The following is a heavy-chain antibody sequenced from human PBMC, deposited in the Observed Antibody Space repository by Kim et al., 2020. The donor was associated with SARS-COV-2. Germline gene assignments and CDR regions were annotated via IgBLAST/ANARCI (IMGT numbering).Heavy chain of an antibody. V-gene: IGHV1-18*04. CDR2: ISAYNGNT. CDR3: ARDGQTDRDGYNLAYYYYYYGMDV. Sequence: ASVKVSCKASGYTFTSYGISWVRQAPGQGLEWMGWISAYNGNTNYAQKLQGRVTMTTDTSTSTAYMELRSLRSDDTAVYYCARDGQTDRDGYNLAYYYYYYGMDVWGQGTTVTVSS. CDR1: GYTFTSYG. D-gene: IGHD5-12*01. J-gene: IGHJ6*02.